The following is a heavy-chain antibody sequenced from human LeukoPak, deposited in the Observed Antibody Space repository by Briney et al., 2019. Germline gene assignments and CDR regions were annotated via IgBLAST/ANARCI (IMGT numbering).Heavy chain of an antibody. CDR1: GFSFTSSG. V-gene: IGHV3-33*06. D-gene: IGHD6-19*01. CDR2: IWHDGSAE. Sequence: GGSLRLSCVASGFSFTSSGMYWVRQAPGMGLEWVAVIWHDGSAEFYADSVKGRFSISRDNSRSMVYLQMDSLRDDDTAVYFCAKDSRGGWSGYFDYWGQGTLVTVSS. CDR3: AKDSRGGWSGYFDY. J-gene: IGHJ4*02.